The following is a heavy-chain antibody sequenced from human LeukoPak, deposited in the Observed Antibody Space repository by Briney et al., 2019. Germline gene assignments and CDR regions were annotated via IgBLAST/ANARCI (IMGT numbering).Heavy chain of an antibody. Sequence: GGSLRLSCAASGFTFSSYWMSWVRQAPGKGLEWVANIKQDGSGKYYVDSVKGRFTISRDNAKNSLYLQMNSLRAEDTAVYYCARDLGYYYGSGSYVYWGQGTLVTVSS. J-gene: IGHJ4*02. V-gene: IGHV3-7*03. CDR3: ARDLGYYYGSGSYVY. CDR2: IKQDGSGK. D-gene: IGHD3-10*01. CDR1: GFTFSSYW.